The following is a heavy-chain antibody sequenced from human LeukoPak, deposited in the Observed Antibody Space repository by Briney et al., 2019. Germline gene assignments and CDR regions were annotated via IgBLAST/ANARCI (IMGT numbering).Heavy chain of an antibody. CDR3: ARGTRRYCSGGSCYSG. CDR2: IIPIFGTA. CDR1: GGTFSSYA. V-gene: IGHV1-69*13. Sequence: GASVKVSCKASGGTFSSYAISWVRQAPGQGLEWMGGIIPIFGTANYAQKFQGRVTITADESTSTAYMELSSLRSEDTAVYYCARGTRRYCSGGSCYSGWGQGTLVTVSS. D-gene: IGHD2-15*01. J-gene: IGHJ4*02.